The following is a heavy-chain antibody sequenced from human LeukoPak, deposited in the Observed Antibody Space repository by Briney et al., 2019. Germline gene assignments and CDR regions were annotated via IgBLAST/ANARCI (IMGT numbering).Heavy chain of an antibody. V-gene: IGHV3-30-3*01. D-gene: IGHD3-10*01. CDR2: ISYDGSNE. J-gene: IGHJ4*02. Sequence: GRSLRLSCSASGFXFSSYAIHWVRQAPGKGLEWVAVISYDGSNEYYADSVKGRFTISRDNSNNTLYLQMNSVRADDTAVYYCARDLIGRYTFDYCGQGTLVTVSS. CDR1: GFXFSSYA. CDR3: ARDLIGRYTFDY.